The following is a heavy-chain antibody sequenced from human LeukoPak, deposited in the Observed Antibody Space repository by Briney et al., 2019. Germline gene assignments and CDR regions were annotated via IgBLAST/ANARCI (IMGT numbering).Heavy chain of an antibody. V-gene: IGHV3-74*01. CDR3: ARSTTHPYYNYMDV. CDR2: INSDGSTT. Sequence: GGSLRLSCAASGFTFSSYWMHWVRQAPGGGLVWVSRINSDGSTTTYADSVKGRFTISRDNAKNTLYLQMNSLRVEDTAVYYCARSTTHPYYNYMDVWGKGTTVTLSS. CDR1: GFTFSSYW. D-gene: IGHD4-17*01. J-gene: IGHJ6*03.